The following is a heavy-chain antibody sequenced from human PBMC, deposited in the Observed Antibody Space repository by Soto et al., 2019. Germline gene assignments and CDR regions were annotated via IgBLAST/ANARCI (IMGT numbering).Heavy chain of an antibody. V-gene: IGHV1-46*01. CDR1: GYTFTSYY. Sequence: AAVKVSCKSSGYTFTSYYMHWVRQAPGQGLEWMGIINPSGGSTSYAQKFQGRVTMTRDTSTSTVYMELSSLRSEDTAVYYCARGSRVIVVVEAYWYIERWGRGTPV. CDR3: ARGSRVIVVVEAYWYIER. CDR2: INPSGGST. J-gene: IGHJ2*01. D-gene: IGHD3-22*01.